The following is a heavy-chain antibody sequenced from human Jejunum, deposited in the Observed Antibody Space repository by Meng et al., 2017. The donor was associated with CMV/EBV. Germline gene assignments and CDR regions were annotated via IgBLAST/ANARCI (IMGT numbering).Heavy chain of an antibody. D-gene: IGHD5-12*01. J-gene: IGHJ4*02. CDR1: GYTFGDYY. Sequence: QVQLMQSGPEVKKPGASVKVSCQASGYTFGDYYMHWVRQAPGQGLEWMGRIIPNSGTTNYGQKFHGRVTMTRDTSRNTVYMELSSLRFDDTAVYYCARETFSGYDLATEYWGQGTLVTVSS. V-gene: IGHV1-2*06. CDR3: ARETFSGYDLATEY. CDR2: IIPNSGTT.